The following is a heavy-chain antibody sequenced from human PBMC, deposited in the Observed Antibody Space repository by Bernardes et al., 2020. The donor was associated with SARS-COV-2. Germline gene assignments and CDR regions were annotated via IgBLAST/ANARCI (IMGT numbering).Heavy chain of an antibody. J-gene: IGHJ5*02. CDR2: IDPEDGET. Sequence: VKVTCKVSRYTLTELSRHGVRQAPGKGREGMGGIDPEDGETIYAQKFQGRVTMTEDTSTDTAYMELSSLRSEDTAVYYCAPGVVAGTIAWFGPWGQGPLVTVSS. CDR3: APGVVAGTIAWFGP. D-gene: IGHD6-19*01. V-gene: IGHV1-24*01. CDR1: RYTLTELS.